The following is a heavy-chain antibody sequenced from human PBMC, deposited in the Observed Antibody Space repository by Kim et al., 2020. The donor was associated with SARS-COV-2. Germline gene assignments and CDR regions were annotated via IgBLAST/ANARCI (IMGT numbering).Heavy chain of an antibody. CDR1: GGSVSSISYE. Sequence: SETLSLTCSVSGGSVSSISYEWGWIRQPPGKGLEWIASIHYTGTTYYNPSLRSRVTISVDTSKNHFSLKLYSVTAADTAVYYCVRAGHTAMVNHWGQGTL. CDR3: VRAGHTAMVNH. D-gene: IGHD5-18*01. CDR2: IHYTGTT. J-gene: IGHJ5*02. V-gene: IGHV4-39*07.